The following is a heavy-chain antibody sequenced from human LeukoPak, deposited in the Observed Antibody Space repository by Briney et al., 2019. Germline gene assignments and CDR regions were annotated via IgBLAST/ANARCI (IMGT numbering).Heavy chain of an antibody. CDR2: IWNDGSSQ. V-gene: IGHV3-33*06. CDR3: AKDAQRGFDYTNSPEK. J-gene: IGHJ4*02. D-gene: IGHD4-11*01. CDR1: HFTFSHFG. Sequence: GESLRLSCVASHFTFSHFGMHWVRQAPGKGLEWVAVIWNDGSSQYYADSVKGRFTISRDNSQNTVCLQMNGLRAEDTAVYYCAKDAQRGFDYTNSPEKWGQGTLVIVSS.